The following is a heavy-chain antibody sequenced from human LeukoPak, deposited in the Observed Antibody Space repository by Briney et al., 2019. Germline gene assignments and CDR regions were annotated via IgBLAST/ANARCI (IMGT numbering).Heavy chain of an antibody. CDR1: GGTISSYY. CDR2: IETSGNT. CDR3: ARVSSSWYQDWYFDL. Sequence: PSETLSLTCTVSGGTISSYYWRWIRQPAGKGLEWIGRIETSGNTNYKPSLKSRVTMSVDPSKNQFSLKLSCVTAADTAVYYCARVSSSWYQDWYFDLWGRGTLVTVSS. V-gene: IGHV4-4*07. J-gene: IGHJ2*01. D-gene: IGHD6-13*01.